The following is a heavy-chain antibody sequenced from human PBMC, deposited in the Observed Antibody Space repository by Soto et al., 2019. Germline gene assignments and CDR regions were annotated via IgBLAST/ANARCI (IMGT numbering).Heavy chain of an antibody. CDR2: ISSSSSTI. CDR3: ARDEADYDSSSYPGD. J-gene: IGHJ4*02. D-gene: IGHD3-22*01. CDR1: GFTFSYYS. V-gene: IGHV3-48*01. Sequence: PGGSLRLSCAASGFTFSYYSMNWVRQAPGKGLEWVSYISSSSSTINYAESVKGRFTISRDNAKNSLYLQMNSLRAEDTAVYYCARDEADYDSSSYPGDWGQGTLVTVSS.